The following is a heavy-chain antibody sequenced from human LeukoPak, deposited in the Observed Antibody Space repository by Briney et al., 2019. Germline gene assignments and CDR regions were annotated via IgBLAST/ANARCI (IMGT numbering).Heavy chain of an antibody. V-gene: IGHV7-4-1*02. D-gene: IGHD4-17*01. CDR2: INTNTGNP. J-gene: IGHJ6*02. CDR3: ARVLTLYGDYVYYYYGMDV. CDR1: GYTFTSYA. Sequence: ASVKVSCKASGYTFTSYAMNWVRQAPGQGLEWMGWINTNTGNPTYAQGFTGRFVSSLDTSVSTAYLQISSLKAEDTAVYYCARVLTLYGDYVYYYYGMDVWGQGTTVTVSS.